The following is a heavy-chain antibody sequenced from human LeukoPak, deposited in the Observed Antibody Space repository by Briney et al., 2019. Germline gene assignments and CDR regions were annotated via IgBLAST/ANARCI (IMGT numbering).Heavy chain of an antibody. CDR2: ISGSGATT. Sequence: PGGSLRLSCAASGFTFSFYAMSWVRQAPGKGLEWVSAISGSGATTYYADSVQGRFTISRDNSKKTVYLLMDGLRADDTAVYYCAKEQGSDYFYYLDVWGKGTTVTVSS. D-gene: IGHD2-15*01. CDR1: GFTFSFYA. CDR3: AKEQGSDYFYYLDV. J-gene: IGHJ6*03. V-gene: IGHV3-23*01.